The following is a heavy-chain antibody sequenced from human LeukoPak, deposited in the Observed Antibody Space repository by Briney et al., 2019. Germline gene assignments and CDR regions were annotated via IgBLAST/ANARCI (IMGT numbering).Heavy chain of an antibody. J-gene: IGHJ4*02. CDR3: ARVAAGYSVNYFDY. V-gene: IGHV3-7*01. CDR1: GFIFSDHW. Sequence: GGSLRLSCAASGFIFSDHWMTWVRQAPGKGLEWVANIKEDGSEKYHVDLVKGRFTISRDNAKNSLYLQMNSLRDEDTAVYYCARVAAGYSVNYFDYWGQGTLVTVSS. D-gene: IGHD4-23*01. CDR2: IKEDGSEK.